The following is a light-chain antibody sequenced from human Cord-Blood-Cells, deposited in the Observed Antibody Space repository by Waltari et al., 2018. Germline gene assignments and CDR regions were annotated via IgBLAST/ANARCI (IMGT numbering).Light chain of an antibody. Sequence: IVMTQSPDSLAVSLGESATINCKSSQSVLYSSNNKNYLAWYQQKPGQPPKLLIYWASTRESGVPDRFSGSGSGTDFTLTISSLQAEDVAVYYCQQYYSTPHTFGQGTKLEIK. CDR3: QQYYSTPHT. CDR2: WAS. J-gene: IGKJ2*01. CDR1: QSVLYSSNNKNY. V-gene: IGKV4-1*01.